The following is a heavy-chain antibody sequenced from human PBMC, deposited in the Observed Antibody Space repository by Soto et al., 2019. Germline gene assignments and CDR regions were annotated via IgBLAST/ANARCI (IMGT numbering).Heavy chain of an antibody. V-gene: IGHV4-59*01. CDR2: IYYTGNT. D-gene: IGHD3-9*01. CDR3: AREFRGGSYDIPFDY. J-gene: IGHJ4*02. Sequence: QVQLQESGPGLVKPSETLSLTCSVSGGSISGYFWSWIRQPPGRGLEWIGYIYYTGNTNYNPSLKSRATMSVDTSKNQFSLKLRSVTAADTAVYYCAREFRGGSYDIPFDYWGQGTLVTVSS. CDR1: GGSISGYF.